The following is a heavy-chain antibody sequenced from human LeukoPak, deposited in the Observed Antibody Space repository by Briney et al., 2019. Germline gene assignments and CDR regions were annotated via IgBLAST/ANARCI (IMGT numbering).Heavy chain of an antibody. CDR1: GGSISSHY. V-gene: IGHV4-59*11. Sequence: SETLSLTCTVSGGSISSHYWSWIRQPPGKGLEWIGYIYYSGSTNYNPSLKSRVTISVDTSKNHFSRKLSSVTAADTAVYYCARSRGYSYGLYYFDYWGQGTLVTVSS. J-gene: IGHJ4*02. D-gene: IGHD5-18*01. CDR2: IYYSGST. CDR3: ARSRGYSYGLYYFDY.